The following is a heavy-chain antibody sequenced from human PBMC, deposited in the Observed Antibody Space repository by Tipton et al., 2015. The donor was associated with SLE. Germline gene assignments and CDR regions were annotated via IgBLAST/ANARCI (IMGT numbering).Heavy chain of an antibody. CDR3: ARDTADTAMKTHYYYGMDV. Sequence: TLSLTCDVSGVSVTSKRYYWGWIRQTPGKGLEWIASNSGVTYSNPSLKSRVSVSVDTSKNQFSLKLSSVTAADTAVYYWARDTADTAMKTHYYYGMDVWGQGTTVTVSS. CDR2: NSGVT. J-gene: IGHJ6*02. CDR1: GVSVTSKRYY. D-gene: IGHD5-18*01. V-gene: IGHV4-39*07.